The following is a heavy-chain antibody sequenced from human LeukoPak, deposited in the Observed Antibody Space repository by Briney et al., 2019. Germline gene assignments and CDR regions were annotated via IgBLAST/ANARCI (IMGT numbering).Heavy chain of an antibody. CDR3: ARGPYSYDSSGAFDI. Sequence: PSETLSLTCTVSGDSISSGDYYWSWIRQPAGKGLEWIGRISSSGSTNYNPSLKSRVTISVDTSKNQFSLKLSSVTAADTAVYFCARGPYSYDSSGAFDIWGQGTLVTVSS. CDR2: ISSSGST. J-gene: IGHJ4*02. D-gene: IGHD3-22*01. CDR1: GDSISSGDYY. V-gene: IGHV4-61*02.